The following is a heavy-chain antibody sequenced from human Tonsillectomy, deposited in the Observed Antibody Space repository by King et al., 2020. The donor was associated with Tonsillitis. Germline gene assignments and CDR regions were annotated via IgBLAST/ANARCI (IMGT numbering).Heavy chain of an antibody. D-gene: IGHD3-22*01. CDR2: IDPSDSYT. V-gene: IGHV5-10-1*03. Sequence: QLVQSGAEVKKPGESLRISCKGSGYSFTSYWINWVRQMPGKGLEWMGRIDPSDSYTNYSPSFQGHVTISADKSISTAYLQWSSLKASDTAMYYCATRYYYDSCGPDINYYYYMDVWGKGTTVTVSS. CDR1: GYSFTSYW. J-gene: IGHJ6*03. CDR3: ATRYYYDSCGPDINYYYYMDV.